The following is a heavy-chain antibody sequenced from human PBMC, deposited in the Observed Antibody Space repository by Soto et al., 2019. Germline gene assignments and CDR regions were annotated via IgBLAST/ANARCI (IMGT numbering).Heavy chain of an antibody. CDR2: INKDGSDK. CDR1: GFSFGAYW. D-gene: IGHD2-21*02. V-gene: IGHV3-7*03. J-gene: IGHJ5*02. CDR3: VRALCGGDCYTGNWFDP. Sequence: GGSLRLSCVASGFSFGAYWMSWVRQAPGKXLEWVANINKDGSDKYYVDSVKGRFTISRDNARKLLYLQMNSLRVEDAAVYYCVRALCGGDCYTGNWFDPWGQGTLVTVSS.